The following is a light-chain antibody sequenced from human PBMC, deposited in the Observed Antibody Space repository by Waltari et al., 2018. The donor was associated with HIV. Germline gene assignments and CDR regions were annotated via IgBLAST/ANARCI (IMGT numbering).Light chain of an antibody. CDR3: HQYGSTPNT. V-gene: IGKV3-20*01. J-gene: IGKJ2*01. Sequence: IVLTQSPDTLSLSPGERVTLSCRASESFSSSHLAWLQQKPGQPPRLLMFATSTRATGIPDRFSGTMSGTDFTLTINGVEPEDSAVVYCHQYGSTPNTFGQGTKVEI. CDR2: ATS. CDR1: ESFSSSH.